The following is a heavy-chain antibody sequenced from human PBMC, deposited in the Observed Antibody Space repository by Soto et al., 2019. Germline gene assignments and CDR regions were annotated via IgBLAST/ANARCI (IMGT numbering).Heavy chain of an antibody. J-gene: IGHJ6*02. CDR1: GFSFSTYD. CDR3: ARVIYGGWSTIKDYYYYAMDV. CDR2: ISGGSSRI. Sequence: PXGSLRLSCAASGFSFSTYDMNWVRQAPGKGLDWVSYISGGSSRIFYADSVKGRFTISRDNAKNSLYLQMNSLRDEDTGVYYCARVIYGGWSTIKDYYYYAMDVWGQGTTVTVS. D-gene: IGHD5-12*01. V-gene: IGHV3-48*02.